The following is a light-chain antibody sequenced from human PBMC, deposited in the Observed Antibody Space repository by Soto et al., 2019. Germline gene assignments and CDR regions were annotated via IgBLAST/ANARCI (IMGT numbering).Light chain of an antibody. CDR2: DAS. J-gene: IGKJ1*01. Sequence: EIVLTQSPGTLSLSPGERATLSCRASQTVSTNYLAWYQQKPGQAPRLLIFDASTRATSIPARFSGSGSGTEFTLTISGLQSEDFAVYYCLHYNKRPRWTFGQGTKVEIK. V-gene: IGKV3-15*01. CDR3: LHYNKRPRWT. CDR1: QTVSTN.